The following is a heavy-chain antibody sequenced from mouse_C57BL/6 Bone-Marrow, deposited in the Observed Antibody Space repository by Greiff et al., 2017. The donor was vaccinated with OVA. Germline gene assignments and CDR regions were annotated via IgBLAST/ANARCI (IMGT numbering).Heavy chain of an antibody. J-gene: IGHJ2*01. CDR2: IYPRSGNT. Sequence: QVQLQQSGAELVRPGASVKLSCKASGSTFPSSGISWVKQRPGQGLEWIGEIYPRSGNTSYNEKFKGKATLTADKSSSTAYMELRSLTSEDSAVYFCARSYYYSTWGQGTTLTVSS. D-gene: IGHD1-1*01. V-gene: IGHV1-81*01. CDR3: ARSYYYST. CDR1: GSTFPSSG.